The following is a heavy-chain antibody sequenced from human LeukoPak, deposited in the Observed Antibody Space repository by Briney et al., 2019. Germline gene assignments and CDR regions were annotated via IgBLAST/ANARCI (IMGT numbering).Heavy chain of an antibody. CDR3: ARANYYATIAPPGY. J-gene: IGHJ4*02. D-gene: IGHD3-10*01. CDR2: IYHSGST. V-gene: IGHV4-39*07. CDR1: GGSISSCSYY. Sequence: PSEPLSLTCTVSGGSISSCSYYWGRIRQPPGKGLEWIGNIYHSGSTYYNPSLKSRVTISVDRSKNQVSLKLSSVTAADTAMYYCARANYYATIAPPGYWGQGTLVTVSS.